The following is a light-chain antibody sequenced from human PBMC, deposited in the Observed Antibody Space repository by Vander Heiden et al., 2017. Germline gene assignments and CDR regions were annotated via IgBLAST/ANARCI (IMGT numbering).Light chain of an antibody. CDR3: RQGKHWPLT. CDR1: HSLVYSDGNTY. CDR2: KVS. V-gene: IGKV2-30*01. Sequence: DVVITQSPLSLPVTLGQPASISCRSSHSLVYSDGNTYLTWFQQRPGQSPRRLIYKVSNRGSGVPDRFSGSGSGTDFTLKISRVEAEDVGVYYCRQGKHWPLTFGGGTKVEIK. J-gene: IGKJ4*01.